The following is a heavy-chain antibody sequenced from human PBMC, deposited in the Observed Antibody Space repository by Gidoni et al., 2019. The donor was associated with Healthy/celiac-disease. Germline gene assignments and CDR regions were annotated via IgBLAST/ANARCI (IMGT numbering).Heavy chain of an antibody. V-gene: IGHV1-69*01. J-gene: IGHJ4*02. D-gene: IGHD5-18*01. Sequence: QFQLVQSGAEVRKPRSAVKVSCKASGGTFSSYAISGVRQALGQGLEWMGGIIPIFGTANYAQKFKGRVTITADESTSTAYMELSSLRSEDTAVYYCARTDVGRNPWIHFDYWGQGTLVTVSS. CDR2: IIPIFGTA. CDR3: ARTDVGRNPWIHFDY. CDR1: GGTFSSYA.